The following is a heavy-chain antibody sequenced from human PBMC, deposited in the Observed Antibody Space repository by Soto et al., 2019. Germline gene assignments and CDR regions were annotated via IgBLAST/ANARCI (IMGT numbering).Heavy chain of an antibody. J-gene: IGHJ6*02. CDR3: ARVRHYYDSSGHQEHGMDV. CDR2: INPNSGGT. CDR1: GYTFTGYY. V-gene: IGHV1-2*04. Sequence: ASVKVSCKASGYTFTGYYMHWVRQAPGQGLEWMGWINPNSGGTNYAQKFQGWVTMTRDTSISTAYMELSRLRSDDTAVYYCARVRHYYDSSGHQEHGMDVWGQGTTVTVSS. D-gene: IGHD3-22*01.